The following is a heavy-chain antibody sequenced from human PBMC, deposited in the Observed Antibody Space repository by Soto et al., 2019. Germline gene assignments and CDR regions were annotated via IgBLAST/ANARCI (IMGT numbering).Heavy chain of an antibody. D-gene: IGHD3-10*01. J-gene: IGHJ4*02. CDR1: GGTFSSYA. Sequence: QVQLVQSGAEVKKPGSSVKVSCKASGGTFSSYAISWVLQAPGQGLEWMGGIIPIFGTANYAQKFQGRVTITADESTSTAYMELSSLRSEDTAVYYCARTYSAPYGEGVLDYWGQGTLVTVSS. CDR2: IIPIFGTA. V-gene: IGHV1-69*12. CDR3: ARTYSAPYGEGVLDY.